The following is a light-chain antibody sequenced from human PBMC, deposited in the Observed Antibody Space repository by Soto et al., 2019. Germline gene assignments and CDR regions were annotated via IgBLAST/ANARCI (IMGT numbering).Light chain of an antibody. J-gene: IGLJ3*02. CDR2: EVS. V-gene: IGLV2-14*01. CDR1: SSDVGTYNY. CDR3: GTWDSSLSAGV. Sequence: QSALTQPASVSGSPGQSITISCTGTSSDVGTYNYVSWYQQHPGKAPNLMIYEVSNRPSGVSHRFSGSKSGNTASLTISGLQAEDEADYYCGTWDSSLSAGVFGGGTKLTVL.